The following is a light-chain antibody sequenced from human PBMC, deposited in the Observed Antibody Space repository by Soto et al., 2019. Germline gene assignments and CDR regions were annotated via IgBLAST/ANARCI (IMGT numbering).Light chain of an antibody. Sequence: EIVLTQSPDTLSLSPGERATLSCRASRQSSSSYLAWYQQKRGQPPRLLIYGASTRATGIPARFSGSGSGTEFTLTISSLQSEDFAVYYCQQYNNWPPWTFGQGTKVDIK. CDR1: RQSSSSY. J-gene: IGKJ1*01. CDR3: QQYNNWPPWT. CDR2: GAS. V-gene: IGKV3-15*01.